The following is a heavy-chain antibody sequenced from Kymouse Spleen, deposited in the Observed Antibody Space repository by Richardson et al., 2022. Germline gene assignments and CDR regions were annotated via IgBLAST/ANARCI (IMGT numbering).Heavy chain of an antibody. CDR1: GGSISSSSYY. V-gene: IGHV4-39*01. Sequence: QLQLQESGPGLVKPSETLSLTCTVSGGSISSSSYYWGWIRQPPGKGLEWIGSIYYSGSTYYNPSLKSRVTISVDTSKNQFSLKLSSVTAADTAVYYCARIHYYGSGSYGMDVWGQGTTVTVSS. D-gene: IGHD3-10*01. CDR2: IYYSGST. CDR3: ARIHYYGSGSYGMDV. J-gene: IGHJ6*02.